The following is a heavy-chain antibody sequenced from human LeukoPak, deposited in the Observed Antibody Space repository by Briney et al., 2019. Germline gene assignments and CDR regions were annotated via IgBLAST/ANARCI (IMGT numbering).Heavy chain of an antibody. V-gene: IGHV4-39*07. CDR2: IYYSGST. CDR3: GRGSREVAY. D-gene: IGHD5-24*01. J-gene: IGHJ4*02. CDR1: GDSISSSSYY. Sequence: SETLSLTCTVSGDSISSSSYYWGWIRQPPGKGLEWIGSIYYSGSTYYNPSLKSRVTISVDTSKNQFSLKLSSVTAADTAVYYCGRGSREVAYWGQGTLVTVSS.